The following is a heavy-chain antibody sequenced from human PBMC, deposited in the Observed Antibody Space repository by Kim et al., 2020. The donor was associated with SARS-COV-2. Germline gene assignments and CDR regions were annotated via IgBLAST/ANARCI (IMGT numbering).Heavy chain of an antibody. V-gene: IGHV4-34*01. CDR1: GGSFSGYY. CDR2: INHSGST. D-gene: IGHD5-18*01. Sequence: SETLSLTCAVYGGSFSGYYWSWIRQPPGKGLEWIGEINHSGSTNYNPSLKSRVTISVDTSKNQFSLKLSSVTAADTAVYYCARGYSYRSRWSHHALDYWGQGTLVTVSS. CDR3: ARGYSYRSRWSHHALDY. J-gene: IGHJ4*02.